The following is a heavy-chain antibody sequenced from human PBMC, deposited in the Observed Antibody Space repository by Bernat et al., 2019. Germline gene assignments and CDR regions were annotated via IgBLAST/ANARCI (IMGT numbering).Heavy chain of an antibody. D-gene: IGHD5/OR15-5a*01. V-gene: IGHV1-3*01. J-gene: IGHJ4*02. Sequence: QVQLVQSGAEVKNPGASVKVSCKASGYTFTSYAIHWVRQAPGQRLEWMAWIDAGNGNRRYSQKFQGRVTITRDTSASTVYMELSSLRSEDTAVYFCARDPPSTTNYFDCWGQGTLVTVSS. CDR2: IDAGNGNR. CDR3: ARDPPSTTNYFDC. CDR1: GYTFTSYA.